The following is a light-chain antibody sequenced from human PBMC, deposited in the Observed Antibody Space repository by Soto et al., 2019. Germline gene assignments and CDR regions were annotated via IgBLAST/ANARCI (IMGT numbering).Light chain of an antibody. V-gene: IGKV3-20*01. CDR2: GAS. Sequence: ENVLTQSPGTLSLSPGARAPLSCRASQSVSSNYLAWYQQKPGQAPRLLIYGASSRATGIPDRFSGSGSGTDFTLTISRLEPEDFAVYYCQQYAALPRTFGPGTKVDIK. CDR3: QQYAALPRT. CDR1: QSVSSNY. J-gene: IGKJ3*01.